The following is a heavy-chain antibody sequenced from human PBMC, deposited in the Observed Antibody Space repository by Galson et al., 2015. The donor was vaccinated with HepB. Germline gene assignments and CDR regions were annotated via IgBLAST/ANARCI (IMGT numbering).Heavy chain of an antibody. CDR1: GYTFTSYG. V-gene: IGHV1-18*01. Sequence: SVKVSCKASGYTFTSYGISWVRQAPGQGLEWMGWISAYNGNTNYAQKLQGRVTMTTDTSTSTAYMELRSLRSDDTAVYYCARRYCSSTSCYSGWFDPWGQGTLVTVSS. CDR3: ARRYCSSTSCYSGWFDP. D-gene: IGHD2-2*01. J-gene: IGHJ5*02. CDR2: ISAYNGNT.